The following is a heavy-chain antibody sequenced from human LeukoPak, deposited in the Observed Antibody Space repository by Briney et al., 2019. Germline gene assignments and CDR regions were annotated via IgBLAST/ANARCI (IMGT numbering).Heavy chain of an antibody. CDR3: AREHDYGDLIFDY. D-gene: IGHD4-17*01. V-gene: IGHV3-9*01. CDR1: GFTFDDYA. J-gene: IGHJ4*02. CDR2: ISWNSGST. Sequence: RAGGSLRLSCAASGFTFDDYAMHWVRQAPGKGLEWVSGISWNSGSTYYADSVKGRFTISRDNTKNSLFLQMNSLRAEDTALYYCAREHDYGDLIFDYWGQGTLVTVSS.